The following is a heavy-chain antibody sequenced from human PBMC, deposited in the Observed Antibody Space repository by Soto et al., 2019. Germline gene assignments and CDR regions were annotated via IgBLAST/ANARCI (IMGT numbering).Heavy chain of an antibody. Sequence: QVHLVQSGAEVKKPGASVKVSCKASGYVFTGYYIHWVRQAPGQGLDWMGWINPKSGGANIAQKFQGWVTLTRDTSISTTYMEVNRLTSNDTAVYYCVRDYYDGSASYGFEFWGQGTPVTVAS. V-gene: IGHV1-2*04. CDR2: INPKSGGA. CDR3: VRDYYDGSASYGFEF. J-gene: IGHJ3*01. D-gene: IGHD3-22*01. CDR1: GYVFTGYY.